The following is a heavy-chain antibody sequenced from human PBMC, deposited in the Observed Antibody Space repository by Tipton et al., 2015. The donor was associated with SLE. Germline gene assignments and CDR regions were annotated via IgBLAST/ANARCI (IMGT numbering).Heavy chain of an antibody. CDR3: ARDPADYYYYGMDV. CDR2: IKQDGSEK. Sequence: SLRLSCVASGFTFSNYAMTWVRQAPGKGLEWVANIKQDGSEKYYVDSVKGRFTISRDNAKNSLYLQMNNLRAEDTAVYFCARDPADYYYYGMDVWGQGTTVTVSS. V-gene: IGHV3-7*01. CDR1: GFTFSNYA. J-gene: IGHJ6*02.